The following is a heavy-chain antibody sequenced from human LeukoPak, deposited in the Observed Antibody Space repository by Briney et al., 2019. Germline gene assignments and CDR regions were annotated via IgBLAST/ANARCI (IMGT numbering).Heavy chain of an antibody. D-gene: IGHD5-12*01. Sequence: ASETLSLTCTVSGGSISNYFWNWIRQPPGKGLEWIGFIHYSGSTNYNPSLKSRVAISVGTSNNQFSLKLSSVTAADAAVYFCARGQADIVATMKYWGQGTLVTVSS. CDR3: ARGQADIVATMKY. CDR1: GGSISNYF. J-gene: IGHJ4*02. V-gene: IGHV4-59*01. CDR2: IHYSGST.